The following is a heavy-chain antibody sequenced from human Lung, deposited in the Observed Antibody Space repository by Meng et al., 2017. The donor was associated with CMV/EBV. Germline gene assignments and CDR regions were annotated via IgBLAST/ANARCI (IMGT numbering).Heavy chain of an antibody. V-gene: IGHV3-73*01. CDR2: GRMKTNSFET. CDR1: GFSCSVSS. CDR3: ALFVVPAIQLDY. J-gene: IGHJ4*02. D-gene: IGHD2-2*01. Sequence: ATGFSCSVSSLELSREDSGKGLEWDGHGRMKTNSFETGYGAKVEDRFTMSRDNSKNMAYLQMNSLKTEDTAVYYCALFVVPAIQLDYWGQGTLVTVSS.